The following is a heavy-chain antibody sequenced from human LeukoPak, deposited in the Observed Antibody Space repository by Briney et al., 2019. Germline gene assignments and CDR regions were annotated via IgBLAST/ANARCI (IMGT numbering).Heavy chain of an antibody. V-gene: IGHV3-33*06. CDR2: IWYDGSNK. Sequence: PGGSLRLSCAASGFTFSSYGMHWVRQAPGKGLEWVAVIWYDGSNKYYADSVKGRFTISRDNSKNTLHLQMNSLRAEDTAVYYCAKDPDTAMVPRYFDYWGQGTLVTVSS. CDR3: AKDPDTAMVPRYFDY. D-gene: IGHD5-18*01. J-gene: IGHJ4*02. CDR1: GFTFSSYG.